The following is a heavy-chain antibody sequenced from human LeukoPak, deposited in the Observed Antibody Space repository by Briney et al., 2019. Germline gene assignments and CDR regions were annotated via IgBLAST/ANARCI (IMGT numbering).Heavy chain of an antibody. CDR2: ISSSSSYT. V-gene: IGHV3-11*06. D-gene: IGHD3-10*01. Sequence: GGSLRLSCAASGFTFRDYYMSWIRQAPGKGLEWVSYISSSSSYTNYADSVKGRFTISRDNAKNSLYLQMNSLRAEDTAVYYCARDAYLGVPSMDVWGQGTTVTVSS. CDR3: ARDAYLGVPSMDV. CDR1: GFTFRDYY. J-gene: IGHJ6*02.